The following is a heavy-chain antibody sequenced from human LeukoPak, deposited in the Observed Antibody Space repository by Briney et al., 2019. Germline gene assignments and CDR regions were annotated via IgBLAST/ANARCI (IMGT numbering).Heavy chain of an antibody. Sequence: SETLSLTCTVSGGSITNYYWSWIRHPPGKGLEWIGYIYYTGSTTYNPSLGGRVTISVDTSKDQFSLKLTSVTAADTAMYYCARHGTAVALDYWGQGTLVTVSS. V-gene: IGHV4-59*08. CDR1: GGSITNYY. CDR2: IYYTGST. CDR3: ARHGTAVALDY. J-gene: IGHJ4*02. D-gene: IGHD6-19*01.